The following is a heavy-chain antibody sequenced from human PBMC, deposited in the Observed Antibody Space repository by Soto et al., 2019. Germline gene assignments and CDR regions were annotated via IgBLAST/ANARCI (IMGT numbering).Heavy chain of an antibody. CDR3: ARSITLAGDY. D-gene: IGHD1-20*01. CDR1: GYTFTSYA. V-gene: IGHV1-3*01. J-gene: IGHJ4*02. Sequence: ASVKVSCKASGYTFTSYAMHWVRQAPGQRLEWMGWINAGNGYTKYSQKFQGRVTITRDTSASTAYMELSSLRSEDTAVYYCARSITLAGDYWGQGTLVTVSS. CDR2: INAGNGYT.